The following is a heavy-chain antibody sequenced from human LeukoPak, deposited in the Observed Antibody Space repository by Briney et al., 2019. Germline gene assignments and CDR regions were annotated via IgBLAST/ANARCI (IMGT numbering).Heavy chain of an antibody. Sequence: KSSETLSLTCAVYGGSFSGYYWSWIRQPPGKGLEWIGYIYYSGSTNYNPSLKSRVTISVDTSKNQFSLKLSSVTAADTAVYYCARDSEAYYDFWSGYYIGGFDYWGQGTLVTVSS. J-gene: IGHJ4*02. CDR2: IYYSGST. CDR3: ARDSEAYYDFWSGYYIGGFDY. D-gene: IGHD3-3*01. V-gene: IGHV4-59*01. CDR1: GGSFSGYY.